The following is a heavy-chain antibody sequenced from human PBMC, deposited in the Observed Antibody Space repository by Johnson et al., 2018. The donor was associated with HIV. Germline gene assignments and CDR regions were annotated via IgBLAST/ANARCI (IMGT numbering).Heavy chain of an antibody. CDR2: IYSGGNT. CDR1: GFTFSSYA. J-gene: IGHJ3*02. CDR3: ATSRVLLYQPLRPHAFDI. V-gene: IGHV3-30*14. Sequence: QVQLVESGGGVVQPGRSLRLSCAASGFTFSSYAMHWVRQAPGKGLEWVAVIYSGGNTYYTDSVRGRFTISRDNSRNTLYLQMNSLRAEDTAVYYCATSRVLLYQPLRPHAFDIWGQGTMVTVSS. D-gene: IGHD2-2*01.